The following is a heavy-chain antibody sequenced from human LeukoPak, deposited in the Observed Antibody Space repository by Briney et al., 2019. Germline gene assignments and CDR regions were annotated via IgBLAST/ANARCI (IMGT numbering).Heavy chain of an antibody. CDR1: GYTFTSYD. CDR2: MTPNSGYT. CDR3: ARGRDGYNFGYFDL. Sequence: ASVKVSCKASGYTFTSYDINWVRQATGQGLEWMGWMTPNSGYTGYAQKFQGRVTITRNTSITTAYMELSSPRFEDTAVYYCARGRDGYNFGYFDLWGRGTLVTVSS. D-gene: IGHD5-24*01. J-gene: IGHJ2*01. V-gene: IGHV1-8*03.